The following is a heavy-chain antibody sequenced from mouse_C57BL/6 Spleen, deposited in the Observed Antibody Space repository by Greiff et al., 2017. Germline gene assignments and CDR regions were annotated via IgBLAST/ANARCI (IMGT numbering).Heavy chain of an antibody. J-gene: IGHJ4*01. CDR3: ARRDYYGNYAYAMDY. V-gene: IGHV5-12*01. CDR1: GFTFSDYY. CDR2: ISNGGGST. D-gene: IGHD2-1*01. Sequence: EVKLMESGGGLVQPGGSLKLSCAASGFTFSDYYMYWVRQTPEKRLEWVAYISNGGGSTYYPDTVKGRFTISRDNAKNTLYLQMSRLKSEDTAMYYGARRDYYGNYAYAMDYWGQGTSVTVSS.